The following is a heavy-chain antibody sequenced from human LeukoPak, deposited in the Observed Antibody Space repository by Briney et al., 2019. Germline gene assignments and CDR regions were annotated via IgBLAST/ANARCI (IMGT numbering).Heavy chain of an antibody. CDR2: IKSKAGAGTI. V-gene: IGHV3-15*01. Sequence: GGSLRLSCAASGFTFSNTWMTWVRQAPGKGLEWVGRIKSKAGAGTIDYTAPVKGRFTTSRDDSKNTLYLQMNSLKTEDTAVYYCTTMLWFGELLSSNPWGQGTLVTVSS. CDR1: GFTFSNTW. CDR3: TTMLWFGELLSSNP. J-gene: IGHJ5*02. D-gene: IGHD3-10*01.